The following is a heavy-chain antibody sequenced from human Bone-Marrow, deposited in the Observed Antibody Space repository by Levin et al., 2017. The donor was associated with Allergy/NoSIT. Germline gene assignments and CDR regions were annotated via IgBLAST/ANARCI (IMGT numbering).Heavy chain of an antibody. Sequence: GESLKISCAASGFTFSSYSMDWVRQAPGKGLEWVSSISSSSSYIYYADSVKGRFTISRDNAKNSLYLQMNSLRAEDTAVYYCARALIQNYYYYYGMDVWGQGTTVTVSS. V-gene: IGHV3-21*01. CDR1: GFTFSSYS. D-gene: IGHD5-18*01. CDR3: ARALIQNYYYYYGMDV. CDR2: ISSSSSYI. J-gene: IGHJ6*02.